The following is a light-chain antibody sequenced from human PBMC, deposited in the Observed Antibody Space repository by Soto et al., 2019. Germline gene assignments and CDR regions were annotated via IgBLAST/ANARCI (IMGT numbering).Light chain of an antibody. CDR3: QQYNSFSKT. V-gene: IGKV1-5*01. CDR2: AAS. J-gene: IGKJ1*01. CDR1: QSIGYW. Sequence: DIQMTQSPSTLSASVGDRVTITCRASQSIGYWLAWYQQKPGKAPNLLIHAASTLETGVPSRFSGSGYGTEFTLTIASLQPDDSASYYCQQYNSFSKTFGRGTTGDIK.